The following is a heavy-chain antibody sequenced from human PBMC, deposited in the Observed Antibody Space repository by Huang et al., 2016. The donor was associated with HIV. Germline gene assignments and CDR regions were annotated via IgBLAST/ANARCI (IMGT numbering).Heavy chain of an antibody. D-gene: IGHD6-13*01. CDR2: SNDNGYT. CDR1: GGSVSGHH. J-gene: IGHJ2*01. Sequence: QVQLQQWGAGLLKPSETLSLTCAVYGGSVSGHHCSWIRQPPGKGLEWIAYSNDNGYTNYNASLKHRVTISVHTARTQFSLKLHSVTAADAAVYYCARASWYDTRSWYFGLWGRGTLVTVSS. V-gene: IGHV4-34*01. CDR3: ARASWYDTRSWYFGL.